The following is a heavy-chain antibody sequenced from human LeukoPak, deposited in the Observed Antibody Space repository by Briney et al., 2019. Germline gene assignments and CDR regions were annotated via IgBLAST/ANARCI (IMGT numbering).Heavy chain of an antibody. Sequence: SGTLSLTCAVSGGSISSSNWWSWVRQPPGKGLEWIGEIYHSGSFNYNPSLQSRVTISVDTSKNQFSLKLSSVTAADTAVYYCARHLSGTTMAHYFDHWGQGTVVTVSS. V-gene: IGHV4-4*02. J-gene: IGHJ4*02. CDR2: IYHSGSF. CDR3: ARHLSGTTMAHYFDH. D-gene: IGHD1-1*01. CDR1: GGSISSSNW.